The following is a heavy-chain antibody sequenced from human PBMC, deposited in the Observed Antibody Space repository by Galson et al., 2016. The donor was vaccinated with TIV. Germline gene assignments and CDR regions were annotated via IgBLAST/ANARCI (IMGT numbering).Heavy chain of an antibody. D-gene: IGHD4-17*01. J-gene: IGHJ6*03. V-gene: IGHV7-4-1*02. CDR3: ARSGDYNYYYSYMDG. CDR1: GYDFTSCA. Sequence: SVKVSCKASGYDFTSCAMNWVRQAPGQGLEWLGWINTRNGHPTYAQGFTGRFVFSLDTSVSTAFLQISGLTADDTAVYYCARSGDYNYYYSYMDGRSKGTTVTVSS. CDR2: INTRNGHP.